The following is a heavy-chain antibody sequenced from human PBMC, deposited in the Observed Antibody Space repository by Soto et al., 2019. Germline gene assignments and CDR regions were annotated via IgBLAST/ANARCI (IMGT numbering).Heavy chain of an antibody. CDR1: GFTFISSF. Sequence: GGSLRLSCVASGFTFISSFMGWIRQAPGKGLEWVANINQDGGVTYYVDSVEGRFTISRDNTKDSLYLQMNSLRGGDTAIYYCARYYRGSGRYFFDYWGQGTPGTSPQ. J-gene: IGHJ4*02. CDR2: INQDGGVT. CDR3: ARYYRGSGRYFFDY. D-gene: IGHD6-19*01. V-gene: IGHV3-7*03.